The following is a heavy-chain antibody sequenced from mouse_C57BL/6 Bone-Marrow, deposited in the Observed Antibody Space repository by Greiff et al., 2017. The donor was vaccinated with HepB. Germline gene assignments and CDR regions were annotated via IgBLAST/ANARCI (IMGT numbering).Heavy chain of an antibody. CDR2: ISNLAYSI. D-gene: IGHD2-5*01. J-gene: IGHJ2*01. CDR1: GFTFSDYG. Sequence: DVMLVESGGGLVQPGGSLKLSCAASGFTFSDYGMAWVRQAPRKGPEWVAFISNLAYSIYYADTVTGRFTISRENAKNTLYLEMSSLRSEDTAMYYCARGGVYYSNYVYFDYWGQGTTLTVSS. CDR3: ARGGVYYSNYVYFDY. V-gene: IGHV5-15*01.